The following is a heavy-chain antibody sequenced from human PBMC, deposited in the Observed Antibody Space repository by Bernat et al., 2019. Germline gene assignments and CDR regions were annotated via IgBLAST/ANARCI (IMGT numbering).Heavy chain of an antibody. CDR1: GFTFSSYG. V-gene: IGHV3-30*18. J-gene: IGHJ1*01. CDR3: AKAEEQWLGEYFQH. CDR2: ISYDGSNK. Sequence: QVQLVESGGGVVQPGRSLRLSCAASGFTFSSYGMHWVRQAPGKGLEWVAVISYDGSNKYYADSVTGRFTISRANSKHTLYLQMNSLRAEDTAVYYCAKAEEQWLGEYFQHWGQGTLVTVSS. D-gene: IGHD6-19*01.